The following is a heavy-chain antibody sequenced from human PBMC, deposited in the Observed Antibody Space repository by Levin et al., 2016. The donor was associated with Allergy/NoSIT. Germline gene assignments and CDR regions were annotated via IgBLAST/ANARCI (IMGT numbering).Heavy chain of an antibody. J-gene: IGHJ4*02. V-gene: IGHV4-39*01. CDR2: IYYSGST. D-gene: IGHD2-15*01. Sequence: WIRQPPGKGLEWIGSIYYSGSTYYNPSLKSRVTISVDTSKNQFSLKLSSVTAADTAVYYCARRRVGPFDYWGQGTLVTVSS. CDR3: ARRRVGPFDY.